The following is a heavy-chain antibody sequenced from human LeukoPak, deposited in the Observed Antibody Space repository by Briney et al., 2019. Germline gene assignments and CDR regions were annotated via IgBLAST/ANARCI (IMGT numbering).Heavy chain of an antibody. CDR1: GGTFSSYA. CDR2: MIRILSIA. CDR3: SRGGTHPERKGATFY. D-gene: IGHD1-26*01. Sequence: GASVKVSCKASGGTFSSYAIIWVRQAAGHGLEWMGRMIRILSIASYAKKFQGRVTINADKSTSTAYMEVSSLRSEDTAVYYGSRGGTHPERKGATFYWGQGTLVTVSS. V-gene: IGHV1-69*04. J-gene: IGHJ4*02.